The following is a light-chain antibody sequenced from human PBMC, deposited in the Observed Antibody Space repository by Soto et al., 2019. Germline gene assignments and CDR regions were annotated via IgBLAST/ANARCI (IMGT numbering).Light chain of an antibody. J-gene: IGKJ1*01. Sequence: EVVVTQSQATLSLSPGGGATLCSRASQSVSSYLAWYQQKPGQAPRLLIYDASNRATGIPARFSGSGSGTDFTLTISSLEPEDFAVYYCQQRSNWPPWTFGQGTKVDIK. CDR1: QSVSSY. V-gene: IGKV3-11*01. CDR2: DAS. CDR3: QQRSNWPPWT.